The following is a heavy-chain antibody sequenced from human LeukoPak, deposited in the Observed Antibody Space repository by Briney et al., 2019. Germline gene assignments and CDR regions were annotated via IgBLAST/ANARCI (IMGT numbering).Heavy chain of an antibody. V-gene: IGHV3-23*01. CDR2: IDYSGGSS. J-gene: IGHJ4*02. Sequence: GGSLRLSCTVSGFTLSSYEMSWIRQAPGKGLEWVSSIDYSGGSSYYPDSVKGRFTISRDNSKNTLYLQMNSLRAEDTAVYYCAKVLRPLRIVGADARAFWGLDYWGQGTLVTVSS. CDR1: GFTLSSYE. D-gene: IGHD1-26*01. CDR3: AKVLRPLRIVGADARAFWGLDY.